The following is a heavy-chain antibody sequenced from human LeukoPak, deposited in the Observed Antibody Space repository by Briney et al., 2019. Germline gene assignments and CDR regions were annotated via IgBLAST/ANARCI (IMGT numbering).Heavy chain of an antibody. CDR3: ARDRYYMVRGVQPGAY. J-gene: IGHJ4*02. V-gene: IGHV3-30*01. Sequence: GRSLRLSCAASGFTFSSYAMHWVRQAPGKGLEWVAVISYDGSNKYYADSVKGRFTISRDNSKNTLYLQMNSLRAEDTAVYYCARDRYYMVRGVQPGAYWGQGTLVTVSS. CDR1: GFTFSSYA. D-gene: IGHD3-10*01. CDR2: ISYDGSNK.